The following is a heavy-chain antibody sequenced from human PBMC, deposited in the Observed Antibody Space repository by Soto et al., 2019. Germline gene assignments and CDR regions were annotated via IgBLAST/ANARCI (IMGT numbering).Heavy chain of an antibody. Sequence: SETLSLTCTVSGGSISSGGYYWSWIRQHPGKGLEWIGYIYYSGSTYYNPSLKSRVTISVDTSKNQFSLKLSSVTAADTAVYYCARGGPLMITLDYWGQGTLVTVSS. D-gene: IGHD3-16*01. CDR2: IYYSGST. CDR3: ARGGPLMITLDY. CDR1: GGSISSGGYY. V-gene: IGHV4-31*03. J-gene: IGHJ4*02.